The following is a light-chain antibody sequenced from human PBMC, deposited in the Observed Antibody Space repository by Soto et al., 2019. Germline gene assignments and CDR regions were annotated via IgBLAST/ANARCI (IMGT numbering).Light chain of an antibody. J-gene: IGLJ2*01. CDR1: SSNIGSNY. CDR2: RND. Sequence: QSVLTQPPSASGTPGQRVTISCSGSSSNIGSNYAYWYQQLPGTAPKLLIYRNDQRPSGVPDRFSGSKSDTSASLAISGLRSEDAAEYHCVAWDDSRGGPVFGGGTKLTVL. CDR3: VAWDDSRGGPV. V-gene: IGLV1-47*01.